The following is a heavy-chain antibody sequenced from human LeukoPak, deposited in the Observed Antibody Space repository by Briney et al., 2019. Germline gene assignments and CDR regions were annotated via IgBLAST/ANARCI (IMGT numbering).Heavy chain of an antibody. D-gene: IGHD3-16*01. CDR3: ASQSYARFDP. V-gene: IGHV3-21*01. Sequence: GGSLRLSCAASGFTFSSYSMNWVRQAPGKGLEWVSSISSSTIYIYYADSMKGRFIISRDNARNSLFLQMNSLRVEDTAVYYCASQSYARFDPWGQGTLVTVSS. CDR1: GFTFSSYS. CDR2: ISSSTIYI. J-gene: IGHJ5*02.